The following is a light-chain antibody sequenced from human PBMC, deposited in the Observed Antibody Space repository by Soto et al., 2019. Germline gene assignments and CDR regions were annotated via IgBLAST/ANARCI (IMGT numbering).Light chain of an antibody. CDR1: QSINSW. J-gene: IGKJ2*01. Sequence: DIQMTQSPSTLSASVGDRVTITCRASQSINSWLAWYQLKPGKAPKVLIHKASSLESGVPSRFSGSASGTEFTLTISSLQPDDFATYYCQQYNNYPYTFGQGTKLEIK. CDR3: QQYNNYPYT. V-gene: IGKV1-5*03. CDR2: KAS.